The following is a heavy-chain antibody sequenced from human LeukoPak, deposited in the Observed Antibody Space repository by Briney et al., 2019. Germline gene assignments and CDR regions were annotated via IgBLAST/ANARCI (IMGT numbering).Heavy chain of an antibody. CDR2: INPSGGST. D-gene: IGHD6-19*01. CDR1: GYTFTSQY. J-gene: IGHJ4*02. Sequence: ASVKVPCKASGYTFTSQYIHWVRQAPGQGLEWMGIINPSGGSTSYAQKFEGRVTMTRDTSTSTVYMELTSLRSEDTAVYYCARDGRGEQWLVKGDYWGQGTPITVSS. CDR3: ARDGRGEQWLVKGDY. V-gene: IGHV1-46*01.